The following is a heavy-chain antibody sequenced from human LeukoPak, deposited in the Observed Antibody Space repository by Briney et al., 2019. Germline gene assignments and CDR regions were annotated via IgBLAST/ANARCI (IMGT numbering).Heavy chain of an antibody. Sequence: GGSLRLSCAASGFTFSSYAMSWVRQAPGKGLEWVSSISSSSSYIYYADSVKGRFTISRDNAKNSLYLQMNSLRAEDTAVYYCARELYGDRFDYWGQGTLVTVSS. CDR2: ISSSSSYI. J-gene: IGHJ4*02. D-gene: IGHD4-17*01. CDR3: ARELYGDRFDY. V-gene: IGHV3-21*01. CDR1: GFTFSSYA.